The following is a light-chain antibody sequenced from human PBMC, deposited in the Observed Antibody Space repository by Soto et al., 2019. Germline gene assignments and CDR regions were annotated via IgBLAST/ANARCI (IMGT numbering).Light chain of an antibody. Sequence: EIVLTQSPGTLSLSPGEGATLSCRASQSVSSRHLAWYQQKPGQAPRLLIYDAYNRATGIPPRFSGSGSGTDFTLTISSLEPEDSAVYYCQQRHMWPITFGQGTRLEIK. CDR3: QQRHMWPIT. CDR2: DAY. J-gene: IGKJ5*01. CDR1: QSVSSRH. V-gene: IGKV3D-20*02.